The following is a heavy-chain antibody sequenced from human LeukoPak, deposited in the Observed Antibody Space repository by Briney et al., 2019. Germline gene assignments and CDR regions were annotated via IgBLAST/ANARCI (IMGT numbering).Heavy chain of an antibody. CDR2: ISSSSSTI. J-gene: IGHJ4*02. D-gene: IGHD3-10*01. V-gene: IGHV3-48*04. CDR1: GFTFSSYS. CDR3: ARDGLWFGESIAFDY. Sequence: GGSLRLSCAASGFTFSSYSMNWVRQAPGKGLEWVSYISSSSSTIYYADSVKGRFTISRDNAKNSLYLQMNSLRAEDTAVYYCARDGLWFGESIAFDYWGQGTLVTVSS.